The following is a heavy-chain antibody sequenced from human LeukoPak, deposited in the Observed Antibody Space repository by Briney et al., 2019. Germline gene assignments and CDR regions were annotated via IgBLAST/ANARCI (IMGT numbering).Heavy chain of an antibody. D-gene: IGHD3-3*01. V-gene: IGHV3-49*03. CDR1: GFTFSSYA. CDR3: VKGRTRADS. CDR2: IRSKGSGGTI. Sequence: GGSLRLSCAASGFTFSSYAMSWIRQVPGKGLEWVGFIRSKGSGGTIEYAASVKGRFTLSRDDSKSIVSLQMNSLQSEDTAVYYCVKGRTRADSWGQGTLVTVSS. J-gene: IGHJ4*02.